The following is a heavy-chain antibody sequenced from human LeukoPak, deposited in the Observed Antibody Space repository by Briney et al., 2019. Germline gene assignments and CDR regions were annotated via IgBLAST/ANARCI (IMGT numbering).Heavy chain of an antibody. CDR3: AKDGDSSGWYWGAFDM. CDR1: GLTFSSYA. Sequence: GGSLRLSCAASGLTFSSYAMSWVRQAPGKGLEWVSGISGSGGGTYYSDSVKGRFTISRDNSKNTLYVQMNSLRAEDTAVYYCAKDGDSSGWYWGAFDMWGQGTMVTVSA. D-gene: IGHD6-19*01. V-gene: IGHV3-23*01. J-gene: IGHJ3*02. CDR2: ISGSGGGT.